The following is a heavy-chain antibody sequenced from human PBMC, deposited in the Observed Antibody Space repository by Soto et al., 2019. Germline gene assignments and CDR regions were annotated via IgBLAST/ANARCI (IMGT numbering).Heavy chain of an antibody. CDR3: AKNHNWSSPPLDP. Sequence: HPGGSLRLSFPAFGFPSRTIGMHGFARAPGKGLEWVAVIWYDGRNKYYADSVKGRFTISRDNSKNTLYLQMNSLRAEDTAVYYCAKNHNWSSPPLDPWGQGTLVTVSS. D-gene: IGHD1-20*01. J-gene: IGHJ5*02. V-gene: IGHV3-33*06. CDR2: IWYDGRNK. CDR1: GFPSRTIG.